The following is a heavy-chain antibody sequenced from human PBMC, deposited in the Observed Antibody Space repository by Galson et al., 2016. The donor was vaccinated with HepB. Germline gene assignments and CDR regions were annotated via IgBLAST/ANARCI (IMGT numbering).Heavy chain of an antibody. CDR1: DFTVNSHY. CDR3: ARASIRHFDF. J-gene: IGHJ4*02. CDR2: IFSGGST. V-gene: IGHV3-53*01. Sequence: SLRLSCAASDFTVNSHYLTWVRQAPGKGLEWVSIIFSGGSTFYADPVKGRFTISRDDSKNTLYLQMDSLRDEDTAVYFCARASIRHFDFWGQGILVTVSS.